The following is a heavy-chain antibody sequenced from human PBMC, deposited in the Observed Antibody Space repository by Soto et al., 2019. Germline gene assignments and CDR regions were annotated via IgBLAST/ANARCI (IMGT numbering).Heavy chain of an antibody. V-gene: IGHV1-69*13. J-gene: IGHJ6*02. CDR1: GGTFSSYA. Sequence: GASVKVSCKASGGTFSSYAISWVRQAPGQGLEWMGGIIPIFGTANYAQKFQGRVTITADESTSTAYMELSSLRSEDTAVYYCARDDLYGSYYYYGMDVWGQGTTVTVSS. CDR2: IIPIFGTA. D-gene: IGHD3-10*01. CDR3: ARDDLYGSYYYYGMDV.